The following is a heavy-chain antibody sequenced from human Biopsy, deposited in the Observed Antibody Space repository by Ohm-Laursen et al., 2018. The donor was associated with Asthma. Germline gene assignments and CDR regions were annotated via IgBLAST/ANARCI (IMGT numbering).Heavy chain of an antibody. J-gene: IGHJ6*02. V-gene: IGHV4-4*03. D-gene: IGHD3-10*01. Sequence: PGTLSLTCAVSGGSISSSNWWSWVRQPPRKGLEGIGEIYHSGSTNYNPSLQSRVTISVDKSKNQFSLKLSSVTAADTAVYYCAKLRITMVQGVIINVEYYYGMDFWGQGTTVTVSS. CDR2: IYHSGST. CDR1: GGSISSSNW. CDR3: AKLRITMVQGVIINVEYYYGMDF.